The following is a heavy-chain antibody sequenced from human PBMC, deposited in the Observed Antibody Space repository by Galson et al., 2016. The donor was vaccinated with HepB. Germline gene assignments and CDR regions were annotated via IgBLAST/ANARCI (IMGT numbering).Heavy chain of an antibody. CDR2: IWYAGGNK. J-gene: IGHJ4*02. D-gene: IGHD2-21*02. CDR1: GFTLSSYG. CDR3: ARGCGGDCYSVSGY. V-gene: IGHV3-33*01. Sequence: SLRLSCAASGFTLSSYGMHWVRQAPGKGLEWVAAIWYAGGNKYYAESVKGRFTISRDTSKNTLYLQMTSLRVEDTAVYYCARGCGGDCYSVSGYWGQGTLVTVSP.